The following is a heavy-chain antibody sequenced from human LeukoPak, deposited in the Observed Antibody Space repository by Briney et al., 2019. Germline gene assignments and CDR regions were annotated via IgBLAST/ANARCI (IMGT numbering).Heavy chain of an antibody. D-gene: IGHD2-2*02. Sequence: GGSLRLSCAASGFTFSSYGMHWVRQAPGKGLEWVAVIWYGGSNKYYADSVKGRFTISRDNSKNTLYLQMNSLRAEDTAVYYCAKEHCSSTSCYNGYFQHWGQGTLVTVST. CDR2: IWYGGSNK. V-gene: IGHV3-30*02. CDR1: GFTFSSYG. CDR3: AKEHCSSTSCYNGYFQH. J-gene: IGHJ1*01.